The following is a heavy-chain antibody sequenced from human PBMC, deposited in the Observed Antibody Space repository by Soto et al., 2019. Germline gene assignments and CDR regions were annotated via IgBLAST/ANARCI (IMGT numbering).Heavy chain of an antibody. D-gene: IGHD2-15*01. CDR1: GVSIGSHF. V-gene: IGHV4-59*11. CDR2: IYHTVTT. J-gene: IGHJ3*02. Sequence: SETLSLTCSVSGVSIGSHFWSWIRQAPGKGPELVGYIYHTVTTNYNPALKSRVTISMDTSENQLSLQLSSVTAADTAVHDCARLQYTVVTALDIWGQGTMVTVSS. CDR3: ARLQYTVVTALDI.